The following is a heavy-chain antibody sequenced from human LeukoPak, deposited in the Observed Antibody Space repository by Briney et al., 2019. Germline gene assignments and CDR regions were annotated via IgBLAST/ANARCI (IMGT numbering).Heavy chain of an antibody. D-gene: IGHD2-2*03. Sequence: ASVKVSCKSSGYSFTGYYMHRVRRAPGPGLEWMGWINPNSGGTNYAPKFQGRVTMTRDPSTRTAYIDMSRLRSYDTAVYYCARGGYCSSTSCERGDYWGQGTLVTVSS. CDR1: GYSFTGYY. J-gene: IGHJ4*02. V-gene: IGHV1-2*02. CDR3: ARGGYCSSTSCERGDY. CDR2: INPNSGGT.